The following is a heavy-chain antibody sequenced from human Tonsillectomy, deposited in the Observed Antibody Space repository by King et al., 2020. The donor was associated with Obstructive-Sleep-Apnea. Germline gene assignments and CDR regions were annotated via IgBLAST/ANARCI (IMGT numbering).Heavy chain of an antibody. J-gene: IGHJ4*02. CDR1: GGTFSSYA. Sequence: QLVQSGAEVKKPGSSVKVSCKASGGTFSSYAINWVRQAPGQGLEWMGGIIPIHNTPDYAQKFQGRVTITADKSTSTSYMEGGSLRSEDTAVYYCARGAHVYNQRESYWGQGTLVPVSS. CDR2: IIPIHNTP. D-gene: IGHD5-24*01. V-gene: IGHV1-69*10. CDR3: ARGAHVYNQRESY.